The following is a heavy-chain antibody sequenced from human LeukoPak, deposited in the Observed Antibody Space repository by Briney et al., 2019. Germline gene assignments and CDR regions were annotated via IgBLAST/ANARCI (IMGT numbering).Heavy chain of an antibody. CDR3: AKLESVVVPVAPVDY. CDR1: GFTFSSYA. Sequence: GGSLRLSCAASGFTFSSYAMSWVLQAPGKGLEWVSAISGSGGSTYYADSVKGRFTISRDNSKNTLYLQMNSLRAEDTAVYYCAKLESVVVPVAPVDYWGQGTLVTVSS. D-gene: IGHD2-2*01. CDR2: ISGSGGST. J-gene: IGHJ4*02. V-gene: IGHV3-23*01.